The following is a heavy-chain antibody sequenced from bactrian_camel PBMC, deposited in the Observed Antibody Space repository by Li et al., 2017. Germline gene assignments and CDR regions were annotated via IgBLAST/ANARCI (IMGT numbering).Heavy chain of an antibody. J-gene: IGHJ4*01. D-gene: IGHD2*01. V-gene: IGHV3S6*01. Sequence: HVQLVESGGGLVQPGGSLRLSCAASGFTFSRYGMDWVRQAPGKGLEWVSGIYPDGANTYYSDSVKNRFTISRDNAKNTLYLQLNSLKSDDTAVYYCAKDQTPYYSGSKVWSVRGQGTQVTVS. CDR1: GFTFSRYG. CDR2: IYPDGANT. CDR3: AKDQTPYYSGSKVWSV.